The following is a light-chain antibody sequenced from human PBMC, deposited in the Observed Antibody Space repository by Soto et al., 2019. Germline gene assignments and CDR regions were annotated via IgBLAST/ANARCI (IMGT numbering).Light chain of an antibody. CDR3: QQYIRWPLT. Sequence: EIVLTQSPGTLSLSPGERATLSCRASQSLTNNYFAWYQQKPGRALSLLIYGASTRATGTPARFSGSGSGTEFTLTISSLQSEDYAVYFCQQYIRWPLTFGGGTKVDIK. CDR2: GAS. V-gene: IGKV3-15*01. CDR1: QSLTNN. J-gene: IGKJ4*01.